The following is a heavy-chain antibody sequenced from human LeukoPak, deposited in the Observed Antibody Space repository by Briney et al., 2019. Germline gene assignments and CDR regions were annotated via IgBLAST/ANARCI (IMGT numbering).Heavy chain of an antibody. CDR3: ARERGGYDYNIDY. CDR1: GGSISSGGYS. J-gene: IGHJ4*02. CDR2: IYHSGGT. Sequence: SETLSLTCAVSGGSISSGGYSWSWIRQPPGKGLEWIGYIYHSGGTYYNPSLKSRVTISLDTSKNQFSLKLSSVTAADTAVYYCARERGGYDYNIDYWGQGTLVTVSS. V-gene: IGHV4-30-2*05. D-gene: IGHD5-12*01.